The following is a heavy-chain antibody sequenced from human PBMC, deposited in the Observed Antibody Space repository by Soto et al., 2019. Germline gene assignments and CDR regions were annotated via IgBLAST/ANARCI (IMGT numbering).Heavy chain of an antibody. D-gene: IGHD6-19*01. Sequence: QVQLVQSGAEVKKPGASVKVSCKASGYTFTSYGISWVRQAPGQGLEWMGWISTYYDNTNYAQKLQGRVTMTTDTSTRTAYMELRSLRSDDTAVYYCAREWGDSSGWYLPLDYWGQGTLVTVSS. V-gene: IGHV1-18*04. J-gene: IGHJ4*02. CDR2: ISTYYDNT. CDR3: AREWGDSSGWYLPLDY. CDR1: GYTFTSYG.